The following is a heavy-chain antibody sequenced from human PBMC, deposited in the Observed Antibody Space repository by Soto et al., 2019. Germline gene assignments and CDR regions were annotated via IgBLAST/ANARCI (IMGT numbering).Heavy chain of an antibody. CDR1: GFTFSSYA. J-gene: IGHJ1*01. CDR2: ISYDGSNK. V-gene: IGHV3-30-3*01. D-gene: IGHD6-25*01. Sequence: PGGSLRLSCAASGFTFSSYAMHWVRQAPGKGLEWVAVISYDGSNKYYADSVKGRFTISRDNSKNTLYLQMNSLRAEDTAVYYCARDHGETDAASQHWGQGTLVTVSS. CDR3: ARDHGETDAASQH.